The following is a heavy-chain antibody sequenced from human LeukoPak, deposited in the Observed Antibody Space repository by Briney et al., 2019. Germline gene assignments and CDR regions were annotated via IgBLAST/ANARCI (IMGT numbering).Heavy chain of an antibody. J-gene: IGHJ4*02. Sequence: PSETLSLTCTVSGGSISTYYWSWVRQPAGKGLEWIGRIHTSGSVDYNPSLKSRVTMSVDTSKKSFSLTLSSVTAADTAMYYCAREGTMTARPFVSIDYWGQGTLVTVSS. D-gene: IGHD6-6*01. CDR2: IHTSGSV. V-gene: IGHV4-4*07. CDR1: GGSISTYY. CDR3: AREGTMTARPFVSIDY.